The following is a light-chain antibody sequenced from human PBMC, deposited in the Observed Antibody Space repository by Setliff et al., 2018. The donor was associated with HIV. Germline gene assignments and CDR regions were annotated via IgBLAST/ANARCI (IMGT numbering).Light chain of an antibody. CDR2: EGS. CDR3: CSYAGSVV. V-gene: IGLV2-23*01. CDR1: SSDVGSYNL. J-gene: IGLJ2*01. Sequence: QSVLTQPASVSGSPGQSITISCTGTSSDVGSYNLVSWYQQHPGKAPKLMIYEGSERPSGVSNRFSGSKSGNTASLTISGLQAEDEADHYCCSYAGSVVFGGGTKVTVL.